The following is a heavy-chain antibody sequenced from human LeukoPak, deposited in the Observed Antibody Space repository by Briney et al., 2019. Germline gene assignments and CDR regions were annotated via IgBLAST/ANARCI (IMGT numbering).Heavy chain of an antibody. Sequence: ASVKVSCKASGGTFSSYAIGWVRQAPGQGLEWMGWISAYNGNTNYAQKLQGRVTMTTDTSTSTAYMELRSLRSDDTAVYYCARFYGSGSYYPPRGMDVWGQGTTVTVSS. CDR3: ARFYGSGSYYPPRGMDV. J-gene: IGHJ6*02. CDR1: GGTFSSYA. CDR2: ISAYNGNT. V-gene: IGHV1-18*01. D-gene: IGHD3-10*01.